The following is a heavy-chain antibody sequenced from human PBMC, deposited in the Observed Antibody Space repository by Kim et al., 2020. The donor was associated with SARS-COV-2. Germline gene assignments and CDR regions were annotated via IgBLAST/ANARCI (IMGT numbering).Heavy chain of an antibody. CDR2: IWYDGSNK. CDR1: GFTFCSYG. Sequence: GGSLRLSCAASGFTFCSYGMHWVRQAPGKGLEWVVVIWYDGSNKYYADSVKGRFTISRDNSKNMLYLQMNSLRAEDTAVYYCARDRRHSTTPLDYWGQGTLVHVSS. V-gene: IGHV3-33*01. D-gene: IGHD4-17*01. J-gene: IGHJ4*02. CDR3: ARDRRHSTTPLDY.